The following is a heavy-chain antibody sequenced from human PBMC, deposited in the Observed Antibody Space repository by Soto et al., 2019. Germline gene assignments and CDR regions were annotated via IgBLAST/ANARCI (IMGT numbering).Heavy chain of an antibody. J-gene: IGHJ4*02. CDR3: ARDVVGYCRSSTCENSDY. V-gene: IGHV3-33*01. D-gene: IGHD2-2*01. CDR2: IWYDGSKQ. Sequence: QVQLVESGGGVVQPGRSLRLSCVATGFTFSSYGMNWVRQAPGTGLEWVAVIWYDGSKQYYADSVKGRFSISRDNSKDTLYLQMNSLRAEDTAVYYCARDVVGYCRSSTCENSDYWGQGTLVTVSS. CDR1: GFTFSSYG.